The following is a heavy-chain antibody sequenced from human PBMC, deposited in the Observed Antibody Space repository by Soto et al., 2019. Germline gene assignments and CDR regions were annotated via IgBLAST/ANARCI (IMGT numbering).Heavy chain of an antibody. Sequence: PGGSLRLSCVTSGFIFSDYGMHWVRQAPGKGLEYASAVSSSGQTTYYASSVKGRFTISRDNSKNTLYLHMGSLRPDDMALYYCARGYTGYDLLGFFDYWGQGTLVTVSS. CDR2: VSSSGQTT. CDR1: GFIFSDYG. CDR3: ARGYTGYDLLGFFDY. J-gene: IGHJ4*02. V-gene: IGHV3-64*01. D-gene: IGHD5-12*01.